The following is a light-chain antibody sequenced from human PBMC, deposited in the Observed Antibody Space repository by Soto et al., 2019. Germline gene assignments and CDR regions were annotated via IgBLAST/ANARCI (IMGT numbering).Light chain of an antibody. CDR2: EGS. CDR1: SSDLGSYNL. CDR3: CSYAGSYTFV. J-gene: IGLJ1*01. V-gene: IGLV2-23*01. Sequence: QSVLTQPASVSGSPGQSITLSCTGTSSDLGSYNLVSWYQQHPGKAPKLMIYEGSKRPSGVSYRFSGSKSGNTASLTISGLQAEDEADYYCCSYAGSYTFVFGTGTKVTVL.